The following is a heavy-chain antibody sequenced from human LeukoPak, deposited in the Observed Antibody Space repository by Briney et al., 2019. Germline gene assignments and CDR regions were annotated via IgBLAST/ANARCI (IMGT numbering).Heavy chain of an antibody. Sequence: SGGSLRLSCVVSGIIFRDAWMNWVRQTPGKGLEWVGRIKSKVDGGTTDYAAPVEGRFTISRDDSKNTLYLQMSSLKTEDTAIYYCTKDPPLTGGDYSAHWGQGTLVTVSS. CDR2: IKSKVDGGTT. CDR3: TKDPPLTGGDYSAH. J-gene: IGHJ4*02. CDR1: GIIFRDAW. V-gene: IGHV3-15*07. D-gene: IGHD7-27*01.